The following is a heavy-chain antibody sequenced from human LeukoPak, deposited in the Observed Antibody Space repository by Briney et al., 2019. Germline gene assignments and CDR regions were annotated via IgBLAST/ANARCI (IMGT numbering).Heavy chain of an antibody. J-gene: IGHJ4*02. CDR1: GESLSGLY. Sequence: KPSETLSLTCAVYGESLSGLYWSWIRQSPGKGLEWIGEINHSGSTNYNPSLKSRVVISIDTSKNQFSLKLNSLTAADTAVYYCAGGPPPGATAFGVVDYWGQGTLVTVSS. CDR3: AGGPPPGATAFGVVDY. CDR2: INHSGST. D-gene: IGHD3-16*01. V-gene: IGHV4-34*01.